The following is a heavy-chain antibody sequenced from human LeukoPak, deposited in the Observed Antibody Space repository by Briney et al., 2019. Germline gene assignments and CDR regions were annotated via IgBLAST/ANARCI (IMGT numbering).Heavy chain of an antibody. J-gene: IGHJ4*02. V-gene: IGHV3-64*02. CDR1: VFSLSTYN. Sequence: GRTVSLFRASSVFSLSTYNMRWVRQARGKGLEYVSGIASNGGTKYYAATVKGRFTISRDNFKNTVYLQMDSLRTEDMAVYYCAREYCTTNSCYIWGLGYWGQGTLVTVSS. CDR2: IASNGGTK. D-gene: IGHD2-2*02. CDR3: AREYCTTNSCYIWGLGY.